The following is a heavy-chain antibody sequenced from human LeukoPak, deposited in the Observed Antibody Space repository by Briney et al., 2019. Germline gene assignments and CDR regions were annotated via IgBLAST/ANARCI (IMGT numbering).Heavy chain of an antibody. J-gene: IGHJ4*02. D-gene: IGHD2/OR15-2a*01. Sequence: GGSLRLSCAASGFTVSDNYMSWVRQAPGKGLEWVSVIYGVNNTYSADSVRGRFTISRDNSKNTLYLQMNSLRAEDTAVYYCASLLVPDIDYWGQGTLVTASS. V-gene: IGHV3-66*01. CDR2: IYGVNNT. CDR1: GFTVSDNY. CDR3: ASLLVPDIDY.